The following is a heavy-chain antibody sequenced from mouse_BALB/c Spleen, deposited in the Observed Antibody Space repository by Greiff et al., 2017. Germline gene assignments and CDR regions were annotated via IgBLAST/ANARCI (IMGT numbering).Heavy chain of an antibody. V-gene: IGHV5-6-5*01. D-gene: IGHD2-14*01. Sequence: EVNVVESGGGLVKPGGSLKLSCAASGFTFSSYAMSWVRQTPEKRLEWVASISSGGSTYYPDSVKGRFTISRDNARNILYLQMSSLRSEDTAMYYCAREGDRYDDYFDYWGQGTTLTVSS. J-gene: IGHJ2*01. CDR1: GFTFSSYA. CDR2: ISSGGST. CDR3: AREGDRYDDYFDY.